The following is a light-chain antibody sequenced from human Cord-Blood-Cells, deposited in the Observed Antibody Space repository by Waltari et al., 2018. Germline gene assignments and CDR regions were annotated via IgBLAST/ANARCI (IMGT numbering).Light chain of an antibody. CDR2: DAS. Sequence: AIQLTQSPSSLSASVGDRVTITCRASQGISSALAWYQQKPGKAPKILIYDASSLESGAPSRFSGSGSGTDFTLTISILQPEDFATYYCQQFNSYPLTFGGGTKVEIK. V-gene: IGKV1-13*02. CDR3: QQFNSYPLT. J-gene: IGKJ4*01. CDR1: QGISSA.